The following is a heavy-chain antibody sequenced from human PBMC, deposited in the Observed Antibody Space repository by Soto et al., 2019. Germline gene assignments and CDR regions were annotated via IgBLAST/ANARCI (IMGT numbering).Heavy chain of an antibody. Sequence: SETLSLTCTVSGNTGTVSSHYWSWIRQPPGKGLEWIGYIYYSGNTDYNPSLKSRVTISLDTSRNQFSLKLNSVTAADTAVYLCATAVSSFDYWGQGTLVTVSS. CDR1: GNTGTVSSHY. V-gene: IGHV4-59*02. J-gene: IGHJ4*02. D-gene: IGHD6-19*01. CDR3: ATAVSSFDY. CDR2: IYYSGNT.